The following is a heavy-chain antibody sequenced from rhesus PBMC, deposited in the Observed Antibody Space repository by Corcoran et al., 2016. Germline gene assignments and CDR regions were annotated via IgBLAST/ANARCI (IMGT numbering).Heavy chain of an antibody. CDR2: IYPGDSET. J-gene: IGHJ4*01. V-gene: IGHV5-43*01. CDR1: GYSFTGSW. Sequence: EVQLVQSGAEVKRPGESLRISCKTSGYSFTGSWISWVRPIPGKGLEWRGMIYPGDSETRYSPSFQGQVTISADKSISTAYLQWSSLKDSDTATYYCAKDAGDYWGQGVLVTVSS. CDR3: AKDAGDY.